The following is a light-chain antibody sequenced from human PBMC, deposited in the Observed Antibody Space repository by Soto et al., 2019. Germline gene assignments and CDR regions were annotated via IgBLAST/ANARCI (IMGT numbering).Light chain of an antibody. V-gene: IGKV3-15*01. J-gene: IGKJ4*01. CDR3: QQYDKWPPVT. CDR2: GAS. CDR1: QTVTTD. Sequence: TLSVSPGERATLSFRASQTVTTDLAWYQQKPGQAPRLVIHGASTRATDFPARFSGSGSGTEFTLTISSLQSEDFAVYYCQQYDKWPPVTFGGGTKVDIK.